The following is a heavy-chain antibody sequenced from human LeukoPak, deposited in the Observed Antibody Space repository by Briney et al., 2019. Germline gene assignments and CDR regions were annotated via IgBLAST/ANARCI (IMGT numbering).Heavy chain of an antibody. J-gene: IGHJ3*02. CDR3: ARLLGRSSGDAFDI. CDR2: IYYSGST. Sequence: SETLSLTCTVSGGSISSSSYYWGWIRQPPGKGLEWIGSIYYSGSTYYNPSLKSRVTISVDTSKNQFSLKLSSVTAADTAVYYCARLLGRSSGDAFDIWGQGTMVTVSS. V-gene: IGHV4-39*01. CDR1: GGSISSSSYY. D-gene: IGHD6-19*01.